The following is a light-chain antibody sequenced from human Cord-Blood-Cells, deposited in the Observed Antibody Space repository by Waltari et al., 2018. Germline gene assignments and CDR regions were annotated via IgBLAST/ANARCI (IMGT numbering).Light chain of an antibody. CDR3: QHYYSTP. J-gene: IGKJ4*01. CDR1: QSVLYSSNNKNY. V-gene: IGKV4-1*01. Sequence: DIVMTQSQDSLAVSLGARATINCKSSQSVLYSSNNKNYLAWYQQKPGQPPKLLIYWAATRESGVPYRFSGSGSGTDFTLTIISLQAEDVAGYYCQHYYSTPFGGGTKVEIK. CDR2: WAA.